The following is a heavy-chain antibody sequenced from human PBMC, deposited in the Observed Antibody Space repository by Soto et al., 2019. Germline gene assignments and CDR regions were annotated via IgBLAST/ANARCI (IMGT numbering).Heavy chain of an antibody. D-gene: IGHD2-15*01. Sequence: SETLSLTCAVYGGSFSGYYWSWIRQPPGKGLEWIGEINHSGSTNYNPSLKSRVTISVDTSKNQFSLKLSSVTAADTAVYYCARVGPYCSGGSCYPRRYYYYMDVWGKGTTVTVSS. CDR2: INHSGST. CDR3: ARVGPYCSGGSCYPRRYYYYMDV. J-gene: IGHJ6*03. V-gene: IGHV4-34*01. CDR1: GGSFSGYY.